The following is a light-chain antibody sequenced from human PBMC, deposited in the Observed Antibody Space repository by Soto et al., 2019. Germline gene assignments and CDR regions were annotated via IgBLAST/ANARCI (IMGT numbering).Light chain of an antibody. V-gene: IGKV3-20*01. Sequence: EVVLTQSPGTLSLSPGERATLSCRASQSVSSSYLAWYQQKPGQAPRLLISGASNRATGIPERFSGSGSGTDFTLTITRLEPEDFAVYYCQQYDNSFSFGGGTKV. CDR1: QSVSSSY. CDR3: QQYDNSFS. J-gene: IGKJ4*01. CDR2: GAS.